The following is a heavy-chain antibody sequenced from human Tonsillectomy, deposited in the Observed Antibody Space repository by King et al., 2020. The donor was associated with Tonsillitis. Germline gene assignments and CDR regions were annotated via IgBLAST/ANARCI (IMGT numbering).Heavy chain of an antibody. CDR3: ARFRVPGYYGMDV. CDR2: ISYDGSYK. J-gene: IGHJ6*02. Sequence: VQLVESGGGVVQPGRSLRLSCAASGFTFSSYGMHWVRQAPGKGLEWVAVISYDGSYKSYADSVKGRFTISRDNSKNTLYLQMNSLRAEETAVYYCARFRVPGYYGMDVWGQGTTVTVSS. V-gene: IGHV3-33*05. CDR1: GFTFSSYG. D-gene: IGHD2-2*01.